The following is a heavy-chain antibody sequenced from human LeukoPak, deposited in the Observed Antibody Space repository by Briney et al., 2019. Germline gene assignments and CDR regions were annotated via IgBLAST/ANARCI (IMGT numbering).Heavy chain of an antibody. V-gene: IGHV3-21*01. CDR1: GFSFSRYS. D-gene: IGHD4-17*01. J-gene: IGHJ3*02. CDR3: ARDRYGDSAFDI. CDR2: ISSSSNYI. Sequence: GGSLRLSCAASGFSFSRYSMNWVRQAPGKGLEWVSSISSSSNYIYYADSLKGRFTISRDNAQNSLYLQMNSMRAEDTAVYFCARDRYGDSAFDIWGQGTTVTVSS.